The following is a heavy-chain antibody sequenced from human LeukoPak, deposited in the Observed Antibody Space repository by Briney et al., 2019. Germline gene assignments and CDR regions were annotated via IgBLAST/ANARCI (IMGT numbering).Heavy chain of an antibody. CDR1: GYTFTGYH. Sequence: ASVKVSCKASGYTFTGYHMHWVRQAPGQGLEWMGWINPNSGGTNYAQKFQGRVTMTRDTSISTAYMELSRLRSDDTAVYYCARQRQQWLPDAFDYWGQGTLVTVSS. D-gene: IGHD6-19*01. CDR2: INPNSGGT. CDR3: ARQRQQWLPDAFDY. J-gene: IGHJ4*02. V-gene: IGHV1-2*02.